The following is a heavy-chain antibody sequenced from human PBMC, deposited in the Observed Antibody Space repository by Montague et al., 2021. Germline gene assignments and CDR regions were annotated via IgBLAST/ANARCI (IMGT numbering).Heavy chain of an antibody. J-gene: IGHJ6*02. CDR3: ARQEYGLDV. CDR1: GFTFDSYD. CDR2: TSGRSTYI. Sequence: LSCAGSGFTFDSYDMNWVRQAPGKGLEWVSSTSGRSTYIYYGDSMKGRVIISRDNAKNSLYLQMNSLRVEDTAIYYCARQEYGLDVWGQGTTVTVSS. V-gene: IGHV3-21*01.